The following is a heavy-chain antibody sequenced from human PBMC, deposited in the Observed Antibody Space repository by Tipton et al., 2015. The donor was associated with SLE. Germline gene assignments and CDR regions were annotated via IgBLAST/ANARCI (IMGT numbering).Heavy chain of an antibody. V-gene: IGHV4-34*01. J-gene: IGHJ4*02. Sequence: TLSLTCAVYGGSSSGYYWSWIRQSPGKGLEWIGDIHDSGSSNYNPSLKSRVTMSVDTSKNQFSLKLTSVTAADTAVYYCARDPYDSWSDYQATFDYWGQGTLVTVSP. CDR3: ARDPYDSWSDYQATFDY. CDR2: IHDSGSS. CDR1: GGSSSGYY. D-gene: IGHD3-3*01.